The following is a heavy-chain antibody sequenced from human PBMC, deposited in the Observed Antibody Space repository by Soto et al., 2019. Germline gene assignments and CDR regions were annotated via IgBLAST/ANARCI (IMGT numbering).Heavy chain of an antibody. CDR1: GFTFSSYA. Sequence: GGSLRLSCAASGFTFSSYAMSWVRQAPGKGLEWVSAISGSGGSTYYADSVKGRFTISRDNSKNTLHLQMNSLGAEDTPVYYWAKLARPPRPWYGMGVWGQGTTVTVSS. CDR3: AKLARPPRPWYGMGV. V-gene: IGHV3-23*01. J-gene: IGHJ6*02. CDR2: ISGSGGST.